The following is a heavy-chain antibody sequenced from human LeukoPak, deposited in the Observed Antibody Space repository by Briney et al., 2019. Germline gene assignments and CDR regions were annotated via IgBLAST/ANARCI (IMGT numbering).Heavy chain of an antibody. Sequence: GASVTVSCKASGYTFTNYAMHWVRQAPGQRPEWMGWINPGNGDTKYSQELQDRVTITRDTSATTAYMELSSLTSDDMAVYYCARDRGGSGDFDSWGQGTLVTVSS. CDR1: GYTFTNYA. D-gene: IGHD3-10*01. CDR2: INPGNGDT. V-gene: IGHV1-3*03. CDR3: ARDRGGSGDFDS. J-gene: IGHJ4*02.